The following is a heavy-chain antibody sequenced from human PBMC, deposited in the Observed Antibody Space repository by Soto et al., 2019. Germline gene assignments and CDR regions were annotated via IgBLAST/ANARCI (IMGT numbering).Heavy chain of an antibody. D-gene: IGHD1-26*01. CDR2: ISSNGVST. CDR3: ARRQQGELYGMDA. Sequence: EVQLVESGGGLVQPGGSLGLSCAASGFTFSIYARHWVRQAPGKGLEYVSAISSNGVSTYYANSVKGRVTISRDNSKNTLYLQMGSLRAEDMAVYYCARRQQGELYGMDAWGQGTTVTVSS. J-gene: IGHJ6*02. CDR1: GFTFSIYA. V-gene: IGHV3-64*01.